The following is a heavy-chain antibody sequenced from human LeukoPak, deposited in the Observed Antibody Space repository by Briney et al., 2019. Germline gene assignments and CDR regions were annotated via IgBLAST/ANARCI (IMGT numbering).Heavy chain of an antibody. CDR3: ARGLTAGGDY. J-gene: IGHJ4*02. V-gene: IGHV3-53*01. CDR1: GFSFDRYT. Sequence: GGSLKLSCAASGFSFDRYTMNWVRQAPGKGLEWVSVIYSGGSTYYADSVKGRFTISRDNSKNTLYLQMNSLRAEDTAVYYCARGLTAGGDYWGQGTLVTVSS. D-gene: IGHD3-16*01. CDR2: IYSGGST.